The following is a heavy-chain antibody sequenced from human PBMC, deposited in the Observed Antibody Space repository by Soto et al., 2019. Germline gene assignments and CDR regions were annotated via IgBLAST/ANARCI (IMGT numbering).Heavy chain of an antibody. CDR2: MNPNSGNT. Sequence: QVQLVQSGAEVKKPGASVKVSCKASGYTFTSYDINWVRQATGQGLEWMGWMNPNSGNTGYAQKFQGRVTMTRNTTISTAYMELRSLRSEDTAVYYCARAEYSSSWMGRGPNWFDPWGQGTLVTVSS. D-gene: IGHD6-13*01. V-gene: IGHV1-8*01. CDR3: ARAEYSSSWMGRGPNWFDP. J-gene: IGHJ5*02. CDR1: GYTFTSYD.